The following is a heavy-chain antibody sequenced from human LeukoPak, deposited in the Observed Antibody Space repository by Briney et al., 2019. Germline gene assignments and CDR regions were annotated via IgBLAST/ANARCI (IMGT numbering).Heavy chain of an antibody. Sequence: GESLMISCKGSGYSFTSYWIGWVRQMPGKGLEWMGIIYPGDSDTRYSPSFQGQVTISADKSISSAYLQWSSLKASDTAMYYCAVTDIAAAGIGYYFDYWGQGTLVTVSS. J-gene: IGHJ4*02. CDR2: IYPGDSDT. CDR1: GYSFTSYW. V-gene: IGHV5-51*01. D-gene: IGHD6-13*01. CDR3: AVTDIAAAGIGYYFDY.